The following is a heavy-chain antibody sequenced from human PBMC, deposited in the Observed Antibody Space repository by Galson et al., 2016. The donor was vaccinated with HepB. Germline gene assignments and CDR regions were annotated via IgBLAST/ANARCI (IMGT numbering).Heavy chain of an antibody. D-gene: IGHD3-10*01. J-gene: IGHJ4*02. Sequence: SLRLSCAASGFTFSRFAVSWVRQAPGKGLEWVAVISYDGSNKYYADSVKGRFTISRDNSKNTLYLQMNTLRPEDTAVYYCARDPRGYEAGDYWGQGTLDTVSS. V-gene: IGHV3-30-3*01. CDR3: ARDPRGYEAGDY. CDR2: ISYDGSNK. CDR1: GFTFSRFA.